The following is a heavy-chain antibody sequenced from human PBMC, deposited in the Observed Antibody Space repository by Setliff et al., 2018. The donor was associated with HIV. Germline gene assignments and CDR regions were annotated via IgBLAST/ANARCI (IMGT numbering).Heavy chain of an antibody. CDR1: GRSLSIYF. V-gene: IGHV4-34*01. Sequence: LSLTCAVYGRSLSIYFWTWIRQSPGKGLEWIGEIDHGGSPTYNPSFKSRVSISLDTANKQFSLTLNSLTAADSALYFCAGGFPKYNFRLFDSWGQGTLVTVSS. J-gene: IGHJ5*01. CDR2: IDHGGSP. D-gene: IGHD1-1*01. CDR3: AGGFPKYNFRLFDS.